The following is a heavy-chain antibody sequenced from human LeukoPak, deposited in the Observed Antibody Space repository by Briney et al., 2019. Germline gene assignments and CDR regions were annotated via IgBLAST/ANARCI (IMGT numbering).Heavy chain of an antibody. CDR1: GFTFSSYW. J-gene: IGHJ5*02. V-gene: IGHV3-74*01. D-gene: IGHD3-22*01. CDR3: ARDLRDHYDSLMDWFDP. CDR2: INSDGSST. Sequence: GGSLRLSCAASGFTFSSYWMHWVRQAPGKGLVWVSRINSDGSSTSYADSVKGRFTISRDNAKNTLYLQMNSLRAEDTAVYYCARDLRDHYDSLMDWFDPWGQGTLVTVSS.